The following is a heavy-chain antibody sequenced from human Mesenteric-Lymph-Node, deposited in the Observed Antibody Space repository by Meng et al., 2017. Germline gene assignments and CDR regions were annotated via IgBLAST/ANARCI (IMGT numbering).Heavy chain of an antibody. CDR1: GFSLSTSG. CDR2: ISGSGGST. CDR3: AKVGPVVVPKDWFDP. D-gene: IGHD3-22*01. J-gene: IGHJ5*02. V-gene: IGHV3-23*01. Sequence: LTLTCTFSGFSLSTSGMCVSWVRQAPGKGLEWVSAISGSGGSTYYADSVKGRFTISRDNSKNTLYLQMNSLRAEDTAVYYCAKVGPVVVPKDWFDPWGQGTLVTVSS.